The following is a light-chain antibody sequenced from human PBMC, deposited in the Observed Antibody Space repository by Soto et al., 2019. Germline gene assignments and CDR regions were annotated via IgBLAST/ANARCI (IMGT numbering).Light chain of an antibody. CDR1: QSLLHSNGNNY. CDR3: MQALQTPLT. CDR2: LGS. J-gene: IGKJ5*01. Sequence: DLVMTQSPLSLPVTPGEPASISCRSSQSLLHSNGNNYFDWYLQKPGQSPQLLIYLGSNRASGVPDRFSGSGSGTDFTLKISRVEADDVGVYYCMQALQTPLTFGQGTRLEIK. V-gene: IGKV2-28*01.